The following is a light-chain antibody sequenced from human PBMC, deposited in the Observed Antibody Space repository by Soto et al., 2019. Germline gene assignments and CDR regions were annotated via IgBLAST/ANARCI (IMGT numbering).Light chain of an antibody. Sequence: QSVLTQPPSVSGGPGQRVTISYTWSVSNIGAGYDVHWYQQLPGTAPKLLIYANSHRPSGVPDRFSGSKSGTSASLAITGLQAEDEADYYCQSYDSSLSGYVLGTGTKVNVL. CDR1: VSNIGAGYD. J-gene: IGLJ1*01. CDR3: QSYDSSLSGYV. V-gene: IGLV1-40*01. CDR2: ANS.